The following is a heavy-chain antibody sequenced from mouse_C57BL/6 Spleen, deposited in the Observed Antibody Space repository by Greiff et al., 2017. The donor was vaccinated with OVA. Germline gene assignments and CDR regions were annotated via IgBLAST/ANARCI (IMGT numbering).Heavy chain of an antibody. CDR3: ARVWVSYCFDY. J-gene: IGHJ2*01. D-gene: IGHD4-1*01. CDR1: GYSITSGYY. CDR2: ISYDGSN. Sequence: EVQLMESGPGLVKPSQSLSLTCSVTGYSITSGYYWNWIRQFPGNKLEWMGYISYDGSNNYNPSLKNRISITRDTSKNQFFLKLNSVTTEDTATYYCARVWVSYCFDYWGQGTTLTVSS. V-gene: IGHV3-6*01.